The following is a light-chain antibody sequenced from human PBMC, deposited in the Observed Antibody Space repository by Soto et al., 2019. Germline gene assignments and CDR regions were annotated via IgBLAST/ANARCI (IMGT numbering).Light chain of an antibody. J-gene: IGKJ2*01. V-gene: IGKV1-39*01. CDR2: GAS. CDR3: QQSYSSLYT. Sequence: DSQMTQSPSSLSASVGDRVTITCRASQIINTYLNWYQQKPGKPPKLLIFGASSLRSGVPSRFSGTGSGTDFTLTINSLQPDDFATYYCQQSYSSLYTSGQGTKLEIK. CDR1: QIINTY.